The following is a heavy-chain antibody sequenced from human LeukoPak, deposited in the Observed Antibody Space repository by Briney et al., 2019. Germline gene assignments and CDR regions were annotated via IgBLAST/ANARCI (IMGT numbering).Heavy chain of an antibody. V-gene: IGHV3-30-3*02. CDR2: ISNDGSNK. Sequence: GGSLRLSCAASGFTFSNYPMHWVRQAPGKGLEWVAVISNDGSNKYYADSVKGRFTISRDNSKNTLYLQMNSLRAEDTAVYYCAKKPQRLVNWFDPWGQGTLVTVSS. CDR1: GFTFSNYP. D-gene: IGHD6-13*01. CDR3: AKKPQRLVNWFDP. J-gene: IGHJ5*02.